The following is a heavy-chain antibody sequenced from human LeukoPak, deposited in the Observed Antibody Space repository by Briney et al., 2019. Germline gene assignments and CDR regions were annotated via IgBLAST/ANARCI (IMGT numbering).Heavy chain of an antibody. D-gene: IGHD3-10*01. CDR3: ATGAMVYDF. V-gene: IGHV1-24*01. J-gene: IGHJ4*02. CDR1: GATLTTIS. Sequence: ASVKVSCTVSGATLTTISIDWVRHAPGKGLEWMGSLSPRDGETSHAQKFKGRFNMTADTATDIAYMEMSSLESGDTAVYYCATGAMVYDFWGQGTLVTVSS. CDR2: LSPRDGET.